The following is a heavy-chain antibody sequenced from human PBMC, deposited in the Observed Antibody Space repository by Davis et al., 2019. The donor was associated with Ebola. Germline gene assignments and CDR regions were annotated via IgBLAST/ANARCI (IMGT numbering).Heavy chain of an antibody. CDR2: IYHSGST. CDR1: GGSISSSNW. V-gene: IGHV4-4*02. CDR3: ARDPSRIVGATPYGMDV. D-gene: IGHD1-26*01. Sequence: PSETLSLTCAVSGGSISSSNWWRWVRQPPGKGLEWIGEIYHSGSTNYNPSLKSRVTISVDKSKNQFSLKLSSVTAADTAVYYCARDPSRIVGATPYGMDVWGQGTTVTVSS. J-gene: IGHJ6*02.